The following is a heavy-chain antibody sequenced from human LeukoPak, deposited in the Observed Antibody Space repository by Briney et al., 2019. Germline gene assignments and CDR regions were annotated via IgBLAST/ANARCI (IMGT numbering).Heavy chain of an antibody. CDR3: ARAYCSSTSCFDAFDI. J-gene: IGHJ3*02. CDR1: GYTFTSYD. Sequence: GASVKVSCKASGYTFTSYDINWVRQATGQGLEWMGWMNPNSGNTGYAQKLQGRVTMTTDTSTSTAYMELRSLRSDDTAVYYCARAYCSSTSCFDAFDIWGQGTMVTVSS. V-gene: IGHV1-8*01. D-gene: IGHD2-2*01. CDR2: MNPNSGNT.